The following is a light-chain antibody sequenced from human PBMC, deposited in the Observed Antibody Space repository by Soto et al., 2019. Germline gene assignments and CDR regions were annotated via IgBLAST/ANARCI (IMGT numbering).Light chain of an antibody. CDR3: QQYYSFPRT. CDR1: QSISRY. Sequence: DIQMTHSPSSLSASVGDRITITCRASQSISRYLNWYQHKPGKAPKLLINAASSLERGVPSRFSGSGSGTDFTLTISCLQSEDFATYYCQQYYSFPRTFGQGTKVDIK. CDR2: AAS. V-gene: IGKV1-39*01. J-gene: IGKJ1*01.